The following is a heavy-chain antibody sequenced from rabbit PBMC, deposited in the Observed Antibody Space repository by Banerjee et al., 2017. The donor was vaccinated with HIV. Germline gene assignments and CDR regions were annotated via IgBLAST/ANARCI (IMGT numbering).Heavy chain of an antibody. CDR2: IYGGSSDST. V-gene: IGHV1S45*01. Sequence: QEQLEESGGDLVKPEGSLTLTCTASGFSFSSPYYMCWVRQAPGKGLEWIACIYGGSSDSTYYASWAKGRFTISKTSSTTVTLQMTSLTAADTATYFCARRYITSSTHYFNLWGQGTLVTVS. J-gene: IGHJ4*01. D-gene: IGHD1-1*01. CDR1: GFSFSSPYY. CDR3: ARRYITSSTHYFNL.